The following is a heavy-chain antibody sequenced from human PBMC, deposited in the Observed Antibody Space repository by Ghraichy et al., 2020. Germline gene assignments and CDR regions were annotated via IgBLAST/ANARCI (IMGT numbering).Heavy chain of an antibody. CDR1: GGSIISGDHY. Sequence: SETLSLTCSVSGGSIISGDHYWSWIRQPPGKGLEWIGYIYYSGNTYYRSSLKRRVTMSVDTSKSQFSLKLNSVTAADTAVYFCARERVIWSGSHRAMDVWGRGTTVTVSS. CDR3: ARERVIWSGSHRAMDV. CDR2: IYYSGNT. D-gene: IGHD3-3*01. J-gene: IGHJ6*02. V-gene: IGHV4-30-4*01.